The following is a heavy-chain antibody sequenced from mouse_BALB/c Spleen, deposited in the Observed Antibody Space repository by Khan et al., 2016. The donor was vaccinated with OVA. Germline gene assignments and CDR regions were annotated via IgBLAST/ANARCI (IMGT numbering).Heavy chain of an antibody. CDR2: ISSGDST. CDR1: GFTFSNHA. Sequence: EVELVESGGGLVKPGGSLKLSCAASGFTFSNHAMSWVRQSPEKRLEWVASISSGDSTYYPDSVKGRFTISRDNARNILYLQMSSLRSEDTAMYYCARDYWFAYWGQGTLVHVSA. J-gene: IGHJ3*01. V-gene: IGHV5-6-5*01. CDR3: ARDYWFAY.